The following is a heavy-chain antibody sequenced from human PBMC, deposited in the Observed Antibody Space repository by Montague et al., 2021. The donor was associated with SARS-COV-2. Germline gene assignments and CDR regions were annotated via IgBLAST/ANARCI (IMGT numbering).Heavy chain of an antibody. CDR3: ARWDPQTLTLIGLRGKSASDY. V-gene: IGHV4-34*01. CDR1: GGSFSGYY. J-gene: IGHJ4*01. Sequence: SETLSLTCAVYGGSFSGYYWTWIRQSPGKGLEWIVEINHSGTTNYNFNPSLRSRVTISVDMSKSQFSLKLTSVTAADTGVYYCARWDPQTLTLIGLRGKSASDYWGQGTLVTVSS. D-gene: IGHD4-23*01. CDR2: INHSGTT.